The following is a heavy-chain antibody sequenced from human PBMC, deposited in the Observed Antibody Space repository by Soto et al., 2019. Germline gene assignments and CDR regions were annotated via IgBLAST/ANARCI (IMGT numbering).Heavy chain of an antibody. CDR1: GYTFTGYY. J-gene: IGHJ5*02. Sequence: ASVKVSCKASGYTFTGYYMHWVRQAPGQGLEWMGWINPNSGGTNYALKFQGWVTMTRDTSTSTAYMELSGLTSEDTAVYYCARGGQEWWELLEKIWLDPWGEGTLVTV. CDR3: ARGGQEWWELLEKIWLDP. D-gene: IGHD2-15*01. V-gene: IGHV1-2*04. CDR2: INPNSGGT.